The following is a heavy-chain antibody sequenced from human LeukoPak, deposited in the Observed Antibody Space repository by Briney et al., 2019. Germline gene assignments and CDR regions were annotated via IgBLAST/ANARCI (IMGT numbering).Heavy chain of an antibody. CDR1: GYTFTSYG. Sequence: GASVKVSCKASGYTFTSYGISWVRQAPGQGLEWMGWISAYNGNTNYAQKLQGRVTMTTDTSTSKAYMELRSLRSDDTAVYYCARDLDCSGGSCYGALRNYFDYWGQGTLVTVSS. J-gene: IGHJ4*02. D-gene: IGHD2-15*01. V-gene: IGHV1-18*01. CDR3: ARDLDCSGGSCYGALRNYFDY. CDR2: ISAYNGNT.